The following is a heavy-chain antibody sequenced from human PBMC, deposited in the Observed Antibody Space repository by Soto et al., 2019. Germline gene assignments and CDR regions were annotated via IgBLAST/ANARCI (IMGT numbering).Heavy chain of an antibody. J-gene: IGHJ2*01. D-gene: IGHD2-2*01. Sequence: EVQLLESGGGLVQPGGSLRLSCVGSGFTFINYAMNWVRQTPGKGLGWVSTLSGGGDRTFDADTVKGRFTISRDNSKNTVNLEMNSLRADDTAVYYCARKVVGSTSRPGWWYFDLWGRGTLVTVSS. V-gene: IGHV3-23*01. CDR3: ARKVVGSTSRPGWWYFDL. CDR2: LSGGGDRT. CDR1: GFTFINYA.